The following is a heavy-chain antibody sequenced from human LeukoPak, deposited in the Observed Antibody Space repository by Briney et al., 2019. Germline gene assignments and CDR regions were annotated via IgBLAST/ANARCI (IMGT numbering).Heavy chain of an antibody. Sequence: PSETLSLTCAVYGGSFSGYYWSWIRQPPGKGLEWIGEINHSGSTNYNPSLKSRVTISVDTSKNQFSLKLSSVTAADTAVYYCARAPYSSSWYRGHWFDPWGQGTLVTVSS. CDR2: INHSGST. V-gene: IGHV4-34*01. CDR3: ARAPYSSSWYRGHWFDP. CDR1: GGSFSGYY. J-gene: IGHJ5*02. D-gene: IGHD6-13*01.